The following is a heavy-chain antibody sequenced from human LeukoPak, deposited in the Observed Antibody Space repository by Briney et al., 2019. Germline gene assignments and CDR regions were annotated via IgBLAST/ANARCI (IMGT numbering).Heavy chain of an antibody. CDR2: ISSSRSYI. Sequence: PGGSLRLSCAASGFTFSSYSMNWVRQAPGKGLEWVSSISSSRSYIYYADSVKGRFTISRDNAKNSLYLQMNSLRAEDTAVYYCARDPYDYGDSYYDYWGQGTLVTVSS. J-gene: IGHJ4*02. D-gene: IGHD4-17*01. CDR1: GFTFSSYS. CDR3: ARDPYDYGDSYYDY. V-gene: IGHV3-21*01.